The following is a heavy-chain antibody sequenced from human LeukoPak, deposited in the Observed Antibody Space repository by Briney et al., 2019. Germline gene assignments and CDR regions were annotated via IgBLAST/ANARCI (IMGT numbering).Heavy chain of an antibody. Sequence: GGSRRLSCAASGFTFSSYAMSWVRQAPGKGLEWVSAISGSGGSTYYADSVKGRFTISRDNSKNTLYLQMNSLRAEDTAVYYCAKVPPTAAGTVWWFDPWGQGTLVTVSS. CDR1: GFTFSSYA. V-gene: IGHV3-23*01. CDR2: ISGSGGST. D-gene: IGHD6-13*01. J-gene: IGHJ5*02. CDR3: AKVPPTAAGTVWWFDP.